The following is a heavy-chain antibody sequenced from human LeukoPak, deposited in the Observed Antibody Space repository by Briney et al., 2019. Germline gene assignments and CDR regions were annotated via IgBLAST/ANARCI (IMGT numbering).Heavy chain of an antibody. CDR1: GYSFSTYW. Sequence: ESLKISCEGSGYSFSTYWIAWVRQMPGKGLEWMGSIYPRDSEIRYSPSFQGQVTISADNSISTAYLQWSSLKASDTAMYYCARPAYSSSLSSHFDPWGQGTLVTVSS. D-gene: IGHD6-13*01. V-gene: IGHV5-51*01. J-gene: IGHJ5*02. CDR2: IYPRDSEI. CDR3: ARPAYSSSLSSHFDP.